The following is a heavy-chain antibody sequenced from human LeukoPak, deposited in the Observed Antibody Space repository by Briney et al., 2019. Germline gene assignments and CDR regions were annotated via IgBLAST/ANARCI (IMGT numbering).Heavy chain of an antibody. Sequence: PSETLSLTCAVYGGSFSGYYWSWIRQPPGKGLEWIGEINHSGSTNYNPSLKSRVTISVDTSKNQFSLKLSSVTAADTAVYYCARVMTTVRFYDYWDQGTLVTVSS. CDR2: INHSGST. CDR3: ARVMTTVRFYDY. CDR1: GGSFSGYY. V-gene: IGHV4-34*01. D-gene: IGHD4-11*01. J-gene: IGHJ4*02.